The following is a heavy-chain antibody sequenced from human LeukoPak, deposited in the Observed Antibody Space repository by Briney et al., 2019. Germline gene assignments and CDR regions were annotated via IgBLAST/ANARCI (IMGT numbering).Heavy chain of an antibody. V-gene: IGHV3-21*01. D-gene: IGHD6-13*01. J-gene: IGHJ5*02. CDR2: ISSSSSYI. CDR1: GFTFSSYS. Sequence: LGGSLRLSCAASGFTFSSYSMNWVRQAPGKGLEWVSSISSSSSYIYYADSVKGRFTISRDNAKNSLYLQMDSLRAEDTAVYYCARDRGVAAAGAAYNWFDPWGQGTPVTVSS. CDR3: ARDRGVAAAGAAYNWFDP.